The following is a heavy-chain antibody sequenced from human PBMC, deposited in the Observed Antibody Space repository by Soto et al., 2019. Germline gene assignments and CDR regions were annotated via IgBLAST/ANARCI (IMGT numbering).Heavy chain of an antibody. CDR2: TRNKANSYTT. D-gene: IGHD3-10*01. Sequence: EVQLVASGGGLVQPGGSLRLSCVASGFTFSDHYMDWVRQAPGKGLEWVGRTRNKANSYTTEYAASVKGRFTISRDDSKNSLYLQMNSLKTEDTAVYYCARTFYASGSYSLDYWGQGTLVTVSS. V-gene: IGHV3-72*01. CDR1: GFTFSDHY. CDR3: ARTFYASGSYSLDY. J-gene: IGHJ4*02.